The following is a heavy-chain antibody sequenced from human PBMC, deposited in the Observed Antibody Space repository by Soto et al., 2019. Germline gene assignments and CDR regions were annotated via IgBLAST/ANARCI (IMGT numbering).Heavy chain of an antibody. D-gene: IGHD6-13*01. CDR1: GGSINSSYW. J-gene: IGHJ4*02. CDR3: ARARSTWTLYYFDS. V-gene: IGHV4-4*02. Sequence: QVQLQESDPGLVKPSGTLSLTCAVSGGSINSSYWWSWVRQPPGKGLEWIGEVYHSGDTNYTPSRQSRVTISVDKSRNQFSLKLSSVTAADTAVYYCARARSTWTLYYFDSWGQGTLVTVSS. CDR2: VYHSGDT.